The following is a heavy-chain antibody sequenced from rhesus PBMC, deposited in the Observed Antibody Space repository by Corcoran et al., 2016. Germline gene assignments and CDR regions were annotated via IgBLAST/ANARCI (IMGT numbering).Heavy chain of an antibody. J-gene: IGHJ4*01. CDR1: GFSLSTSGMG. CDR3: ARIVWIGRGQYYLDF. Sequence: QVTLKESGPALVKPTQTLTLTCTFSGFSLSTSGMGVGWSRQPPGKALEWLARIYWDDDKYYSTSLKSRLTISKDTSKSQVVLTMTNMDPVDTATYFCARIVWIGRGQYYLDFWGQGILVTVSS. CDR2: IYWDDDK. V-gene: IGHV2S1*01. D-gene: IGHD5-24*01.